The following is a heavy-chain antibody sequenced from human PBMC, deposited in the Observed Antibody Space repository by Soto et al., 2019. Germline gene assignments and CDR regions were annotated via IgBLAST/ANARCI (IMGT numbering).Heavy chain of an antibody. D-gene: IGHD3-3*01. CDR1: GFTFSSYA. CDR2: ISGSGGST. V-gene: IGHV3-23*01. J-gene: IGHJ4*02. CDR3: AKATIFGVVIPLDY. Sequence: EVQLLESGGGLVQPGGSLRLSCAASGFTFSSYAMSWVRQAPGKGLEWVSAISGSGGSTYYADSVKGRFTISRDNSKNTLYLHMNSLRAEDTAVYYCAKATIFGVVIPLDYWGQGTLVTVSS.